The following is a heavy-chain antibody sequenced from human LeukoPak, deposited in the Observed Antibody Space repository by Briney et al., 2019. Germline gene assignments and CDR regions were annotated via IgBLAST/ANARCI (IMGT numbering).Heavy chain of an antibody. CDR2: IYSGGST. J-gene: IGHJ6*02. CDR1: GFTVSSNY. V-gene: IGHV3-66*01. CDR3: ARDVTMVRGVTGYGMDV. Sequence: PGGSLRLSCAASGFTVSSNYMSWVRQAPGKGLEWVSVIYSGGSTYCADSVKGRFTISRDNSKNTLYLQMNSLRAEDTAVYYCARDVTMVRGVTGYGMDVWGQGTTVTVSS. D-gene: IGHD3-10*01.